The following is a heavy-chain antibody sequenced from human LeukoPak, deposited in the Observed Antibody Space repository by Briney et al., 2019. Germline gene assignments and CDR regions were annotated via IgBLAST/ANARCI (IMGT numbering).Heavy chain of an antibody. CDR1: GYSISSGYY. Sequence: PSETLSLTCTVSGYSISSGYYWGWIRQPPGKGLEWIGSIYHSGSTYYNPSLKSRVTISVDTSKNQFSLKLSSVTAADTAVYYCARAALVGATDLDYWGQGTLVTVSS. D-gene: IGHD1-26*01. CDR3: ARAALVGATDLDY. CDR2: IYHSGST. J-gene: IGHJ4*02. V-gene: IGHV4-38-2*02.